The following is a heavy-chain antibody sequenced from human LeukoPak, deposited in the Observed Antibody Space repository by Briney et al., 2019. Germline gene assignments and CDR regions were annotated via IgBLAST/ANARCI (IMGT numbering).Heavy chain of an antibody. J-gene: IGHJ2*01. D-gene: IGHD4-17*01. V-gene: IGHV3-21*01. Sequence: GGSLRLSCAASGFTVSSNYMNWVRQAPGKGLEWVSSISSSGSFIYYADSLKGRFTISRDNAKNSLYLQMNSLRAEDTAVYYCARDMTTVKYWYFDLWGRGTLVTVSS. CDR1: GFTVSSNY. CDR3: ARDMTTVKYWYFDL. CDR2: ISSSGSFI.